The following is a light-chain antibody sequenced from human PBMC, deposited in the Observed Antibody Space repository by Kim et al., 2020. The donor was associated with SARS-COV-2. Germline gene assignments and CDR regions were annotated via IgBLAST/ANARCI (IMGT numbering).Light chain of an antibody. CDR2: EVS. J-gene: IGLJ2*01. CDR1: SRDVGSYNL. CDR3: CSYAGSSTYV. Sequence: GQSITISCTGTSRDVGSYNLVSWHQHHPGKAPKLMIYEVSKRPSGVSNRFSGSKSGNTASLTISGLQAEDEADYYCCSYAGSSTYVFGGGTQLTVL. V-gene: IGLV2-23*02.